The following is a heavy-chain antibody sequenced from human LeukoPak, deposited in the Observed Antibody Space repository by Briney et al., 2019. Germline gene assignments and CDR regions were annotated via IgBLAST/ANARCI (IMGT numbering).Heavy chain of an antibody. Sequence: PGGSLRLSCAASGFSVSSNYMSWVRQAPGKGLEWVSVIYSGGSTYYSDSVKGRFTISRDNSKNTLYLQMNSLRAEVTAVYYCASAVSPGYYYYAMDAWGQGTTVTVSS. CDR1: GFSVSSNY. CDR3: ASAVSPGYYYYAMDA. V-gene: IGHV3-66*02. CDR2: IYSGGST. D-gene: IGHD3-10*01. J-gene: IGHJ6*02.